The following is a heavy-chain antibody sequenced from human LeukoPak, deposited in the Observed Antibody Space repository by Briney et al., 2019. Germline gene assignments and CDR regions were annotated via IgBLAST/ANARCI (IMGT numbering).Heavy chain of an antibody. V-gene: IGHV3-23*01. D-gene: IGHD1-26*01. CDR1: GFACSSYA. Sequence: GGSLRLSCAASGFACSSYARSWVRQAPEKGLEWVSAVSGGGGSTYYADSVKGRFTISRDNSKNTLYLQMNSLRAEDTAVYYCAKDRHHSGSYAADIDYWGQGTLVTVSS. J-gene: IGHJ4*02. CDR2: VSGGGGST. CDR3: AKDRHHSGSYAADIDY.